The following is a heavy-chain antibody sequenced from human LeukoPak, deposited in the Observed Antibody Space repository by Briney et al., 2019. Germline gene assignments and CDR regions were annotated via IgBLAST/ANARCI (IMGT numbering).Heavy chain of an antibody. V-gene: IGHV3-23*01. CDR1: GDTFSSDA. Sequence: GGSLRLSCAVSGDTFSSDAFCWVRQAPGKGLEWVSAITSVDDSTYYADSVKGRFTISRDYSKNTVHLQMNSLRAEDTALYYCAIWVRNGWPYFDYWGQGTLVTVSS. CDR2: ITSVDDST. J-gene: IGHJ4*02. CDR3: AIWVRNGWPYFDY. D-gene: IGHD6-19*01.